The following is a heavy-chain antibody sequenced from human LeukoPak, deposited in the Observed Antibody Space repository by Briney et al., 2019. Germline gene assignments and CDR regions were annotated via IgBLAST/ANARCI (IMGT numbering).Heavy chain of an antibody. J-gene: IGHJ4*02. CDR3: ARVELERRSNDY. CDR1: GGSISSYY. V-gene: IGHV4-59*08. CDR2: IYYSGST. D-gene: IGHD1-1*01. Sequence: SESLSLTCTVSGGSISSYYWSWIRQPPGKGLEWIGYIYYSGSTNYNPSLKSRVTISVDTSKNQFSLKLSSVTAADTAVYYCARVELERRSNDYWGQGTLVTVSS.